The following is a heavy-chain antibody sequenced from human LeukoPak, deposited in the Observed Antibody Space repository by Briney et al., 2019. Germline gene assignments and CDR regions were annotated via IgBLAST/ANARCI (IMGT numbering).Heavy chain of an antibody. V-gene: IGHV4-59*01. CDR2: IYYSGST. D-gene: IGHD6-13*01. J-gene: IGHJ4*02. CDR3: ARFVYSSSWYALDY. CDR1: GGSISSYY. Sequence: PSETLSLTCTVSGGSISSYYWSWIRQPPGKGLEWIGYIYYSGSTNYNPSLKSRVTISVDTSKNQFSLKLSSVTAADTAVYYCARFVYSSSWYALDYWGQGILVTVSS.